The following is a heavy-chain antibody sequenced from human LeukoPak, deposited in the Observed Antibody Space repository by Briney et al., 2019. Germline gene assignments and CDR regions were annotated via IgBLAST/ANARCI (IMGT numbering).Heavy chain of an antibody. D-gene: IGHD3-3*01. Sequence: SETLSLTCTVSGGSISSSSYYWGWIRQPPGKGLEWIGSIYTSGSTNYNPSLKSRVTISVDTSQNQFSLRLSSVTAADTAVYYCARGVTIFGVVIAYNWFDPWGQGTLVTVSS. CDR1: GGSISSSSYY. CDR2: IYTSGST. V-gene: IGHV4-39*07. CDR3: ARGVTIFGVVIAYNWFDP. J-gene: IGHJ5*02.